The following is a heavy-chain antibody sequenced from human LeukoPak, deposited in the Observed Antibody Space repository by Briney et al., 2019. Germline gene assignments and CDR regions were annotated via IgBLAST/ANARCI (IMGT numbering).Heavy chain of an antibody. CDR1: GYTFTSYY. J-gene: IGHJ3*02. CDR3: ARDPVVVPAAILLGVDAFDI. CDR2: INPNSGGT. D-gene: IGHD2-2*02. Sequence: ASVKVSCKASGYTFTSYYMHWVRQAPGQGLEWMGIINPNSGGTNYAQKFQGRVTMTRDTSISTAYMELSRLRSDDTAVYYCARDPVVVPAAILLGVDAFDIWGQGTMVTVSS. V-gene: IGHV1-2*02.